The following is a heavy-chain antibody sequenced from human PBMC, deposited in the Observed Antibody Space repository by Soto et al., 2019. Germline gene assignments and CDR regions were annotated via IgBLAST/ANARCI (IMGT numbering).Heavy chain of an antibody. Sequence: PSETLSLTCTVSRGSISSSSYYWAWIRQPPGKGLEWIGSIYYSGSTYYTPSLKSRVTISVDTSKNQFSLKLSSVTAADTAVYYCARHLRIAVAGTGTYRWFDPWGQGTLGTVSS. CDR1: RGSISSSSYY. CDR3: ARHLRIAVAGTGTYRWFDP. CDR2: IYYSGST. J-gene: IGHJ5*02. D-gene: IGHD6-19*01. V-gene: IGHV4-39*01.